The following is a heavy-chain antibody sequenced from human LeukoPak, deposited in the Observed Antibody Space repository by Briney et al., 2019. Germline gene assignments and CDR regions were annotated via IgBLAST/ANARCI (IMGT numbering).Heavy chain of an antibody. CDR2: IYPGDSDT. CDR3: ARLRDRGVASPADY. Sequence: GGALQISCKASGSLFTTSWIAWVRQMPGKGLEGMGIIYPGDSDTRYSPSFQGQVTISADKSITTAYLQWSSLKASDTAMYFCARLRDRGVASPADYWGQGTLVTVSS. CDR1: GSLFTTSW. J-gene: IGHJ4*02. V-gene: IGHV5-51*01. D-gene: IGHD6-13*01.